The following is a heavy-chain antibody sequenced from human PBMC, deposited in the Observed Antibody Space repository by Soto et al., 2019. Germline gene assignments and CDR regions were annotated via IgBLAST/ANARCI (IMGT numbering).Heavy chain of an antibody. Sequence: ASVKVSCKACGYTFTSYDINWVRQATGQGLEWMGWMNPNSGNTGYAQKFQGRVTMTGNTSISTAYMELSSLRSEDTAVYYCARGSSWHSVLTATPRGNWLDPGGQGNLVTV. CDR2: MNPNSGNT. D-gene: IGHD6-13*01. V-gene: IGHV1-8*01. CDR1: GYTFTSYD. CDR3: ARGSSWHSVLTATPRGNWLDP. J-gene: IGHJ5*02.